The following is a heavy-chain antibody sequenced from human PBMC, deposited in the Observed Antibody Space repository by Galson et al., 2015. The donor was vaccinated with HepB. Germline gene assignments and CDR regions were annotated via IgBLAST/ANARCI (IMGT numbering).Heavy chain of an antibody. CDR1: GFSFSSYS. Sequence: SLRLSCAASGFSFSSYSMDWVRQAPGKGLEWIAYITSSSSAIYYADSVKGRFTISRDNAKNSVYLQMNSLRDDDTAVYYCARSHYYQFDCWGQGTLVTVSP. V-gene: IGHV3-48*02. CDR2: ITSSSSAI. J-gene: IGHJ4*02. D-gene: IGHD1-26*01. CDR3: ARSHYYQFDC.